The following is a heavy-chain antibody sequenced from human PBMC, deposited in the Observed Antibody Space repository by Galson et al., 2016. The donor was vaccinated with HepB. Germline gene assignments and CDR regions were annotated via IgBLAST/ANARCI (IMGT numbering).Heavy chain of an antibody. CDR2: LRGSGGST. J-gene: IGHJ4*02. V-gene: IGHV3-23*01. D-gene: IGHD3-16*01. CDR3: AGNQSDGNLEELFDY. CDR1: GFTFSNYA. Sequence: SLRLSCAGSGFTFSNYAMSWVRQAPGKGLEWVSSLRGSGGSTKYADSVRGRFTISRDNSKNTVFLQMNTLRPEDTAVYYCAGNQSDGNLEELFDYWGQGTLVTGSP.